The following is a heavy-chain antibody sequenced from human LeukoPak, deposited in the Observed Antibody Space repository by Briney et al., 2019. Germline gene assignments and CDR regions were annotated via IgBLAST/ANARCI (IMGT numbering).Heavy chain of an antibody. D-gene: IGHD3-10*01. CDR2: MNPNSGNT. CDR1: GYTFTSYY. CDR3: AREMEYYYGSGMDV. Sequence: ASVKVSCKASGYTFTSYYMHWVRQATGQGLEWMGWMNPNSGNTGYAQKFQGRVTMTRNTSISTAYMELSSLRSEDTAVYYCAREMEYYYGSGMDVWGQGTTVTVSS. J-gene: IGHJ6*02. V-gene: IGHV1-8*02.